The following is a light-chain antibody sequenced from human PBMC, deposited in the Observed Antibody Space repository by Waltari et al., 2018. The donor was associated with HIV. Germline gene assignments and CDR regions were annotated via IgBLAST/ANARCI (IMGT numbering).Light chain of an antibody. CDR1: HSDLSAYGY. J-gene: IGLJ2*01. CDR3: CSYEGPYTI. CDR2: AVS. Sequence: QSALTQPRSLSVSPGQSVTLSPTGPHSDLSAYGYVPLYQQHPGKDPKLIIYAVSKRPSGVPDRFSGSKSGNTASLTISGLQPEDEADYYCCSYEGPYTIFGGGTKLTVL. V-gene: IGLV2-11*01.